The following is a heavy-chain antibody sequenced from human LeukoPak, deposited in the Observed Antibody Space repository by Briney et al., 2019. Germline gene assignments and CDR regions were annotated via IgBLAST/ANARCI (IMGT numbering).Heavy chain of an antibody. CDR1: GFTFSTYE. CDR3: ASITMVRGVNIDY. J-gene: IGHJ4*02. V-gene: IGHV3-48*03. D-gene: IGHD3-10*01. Sequence: PGGSLRLSCAASGFTFSTYEMNWVRQAPGKGLEWVSYISDTGGTIYYADSVKGRFTISRDNAKNSLYLQMNSLRAEDTAVYYCASITMVRGVNIDYWGQGTLVTVSS. CDR2: ISDTGGTI.